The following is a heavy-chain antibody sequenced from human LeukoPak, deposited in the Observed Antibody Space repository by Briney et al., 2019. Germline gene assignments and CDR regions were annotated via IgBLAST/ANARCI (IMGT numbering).Heavy chain of an antibody. Sequence: AVKVSCKASGYTFTTYGITWVRQAPGQGLEWMGWINPYNGNTNYAQNLQSRDTMTTDTSTRTAYMELRSLRSDDTAVYYCARDLVGSYPDSYWGQGTLVTVSS. V-gene: IGHV1-18*01. D-gene: IGHD1-26*01. CDR3: ARDLVGSYPDSY. CDR2: INPYNGNT. J-gene: IGHJ4*02. CDR1: GYTFTTYG.